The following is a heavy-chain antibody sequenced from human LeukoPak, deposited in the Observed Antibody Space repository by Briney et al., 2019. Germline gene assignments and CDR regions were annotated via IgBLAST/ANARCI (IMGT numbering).Heavy chain of an antibody. Sequence: GGSLRLSCAASGFTSSSYSMNWVRQAPGKGLEWVSSISSSSSYIYYADSVKGRFTISGDNAKNSLYLQMNSLRAEDTAVYYCARSSIAAAGPGGYWGQGTLVTVSS. J-gene: IGHJ4*02. D-gene: IGHD6-13*01. CDR3: ARSSIAAAGPGGY. V-gene: IGHV3-21*01. CDR2: ISSSSSYI. CDR1: GFTSSSYS.